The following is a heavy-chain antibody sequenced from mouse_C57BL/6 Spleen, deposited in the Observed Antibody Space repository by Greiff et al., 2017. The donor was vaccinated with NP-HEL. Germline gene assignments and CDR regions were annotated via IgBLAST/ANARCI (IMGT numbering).Heavy chain of an antibody. V-gene: IGHV5-9*01. CDR2: ISGGGGNT. D-gene: IGHD2-4*01. CDR3: ARHEGDYDYDWYFDV. CDR1: GFTFSSYT. J-gene: IGHJ1*03. Sequence: EVKVEESGGGLVKPGGSLKLSCAASGFTFSSYTMSWVRQTPEKRLEWVATISGGGGNTYYPDSVKGRFTISRDNAKNTLYLQMSSLRSEDTALYYCARHEGDYDYDWYFDVWGTGTTVTVSS.